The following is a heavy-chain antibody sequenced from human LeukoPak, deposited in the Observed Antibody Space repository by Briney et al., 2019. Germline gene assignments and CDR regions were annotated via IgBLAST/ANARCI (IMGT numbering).Heavy chain of an antibody. Sequence: GGSLRLSCTASGFTFGDYAMSWVRQAPGKGLEWVGFIRSKAYGGTTEYAASVKGRFTISRDESKSIAYLQMNSLKTEDTAVYYCTRVGLWYCSSTSCYFQLTHYYYYYMDVWGKGTTVTVSS. CDR2: IRSKAYGGTT. D-gene: IGHD2-2*01. CDR1: GFTFGDYA. J-gene: IGHJ6*03. V-gene: IGHV3-49*04. CDR3: TRVGLWYCSSTSCYFQLTHYYYYYMDV.